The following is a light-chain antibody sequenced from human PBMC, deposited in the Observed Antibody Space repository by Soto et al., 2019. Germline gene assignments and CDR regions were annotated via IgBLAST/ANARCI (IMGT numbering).Light chain of an antibody. Sequence: EIVLTQSPGTLSLSPGERATLSCRASQSVSSSYLAWYQQKPGQAPRLLIYGASSRATGIPDRFGGSGSGTDFTLTISRLEPEDFAVYYCQQYGSSPPTFGRGTKV. V-gene: IGKV3-20*01. CDR2: GAS. CDR3: QQYGSSPPT. J-gene: IGKJ1*01. CDR1: QSVSSSY.